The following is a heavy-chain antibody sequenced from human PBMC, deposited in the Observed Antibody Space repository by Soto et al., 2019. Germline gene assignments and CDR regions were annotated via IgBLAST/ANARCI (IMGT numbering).Heavy chain of an antibody. CDR3: ASGSYGRNSERNFDY. V-gene: IGHV1-69*02. CDR1: GGTFSSYT. J-gene: IGHJ4*02. D-gene: IGHD1-26*01. CDR2: IIPILGIA. Sequence: QVQLVQSGAEVKKPGSSVKVSCKASGGTFSSYTISWVRQAPGQGLEWMGRIIPILGIANYAQKFQVRVTITADKSTRTAYMELSSLRSEETAVYYCASGSYGRNSERNFDYWGQGTLVTVSS.